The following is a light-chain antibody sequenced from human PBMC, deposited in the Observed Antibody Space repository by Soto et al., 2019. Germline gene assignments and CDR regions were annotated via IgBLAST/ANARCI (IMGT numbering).Light chain of an antibody. Sequence: QSVLTQPPSVSGAPGQRVTISCTGSSSNIGAGYDVHWYQQLPGTAPKLLIYGNTNRPSGVPDRFSGSKSGTSASLAITGLQAEDEADYSCQSYDSSLGGVFGGGTKLTVL. J-gene: IGLJ2*01. CDR1: SSNIGAGYD. V-gene: IGLV1-40*01. CDR2: GNT. CDR3: QSYDSSLGGV.